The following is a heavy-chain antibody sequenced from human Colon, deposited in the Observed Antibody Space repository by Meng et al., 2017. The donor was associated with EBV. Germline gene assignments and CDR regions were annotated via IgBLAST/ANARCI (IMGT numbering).Heavy chain of an antibody. D-gene: IGHD5-24*01. CDR1: RFTLSNYA. V-gene: IGHV3-23*01. CDR3: VRDGYNDIPFDY. Sequence: EVHLLEAGGGLGQPGGSLRLACAASRFTLSNYAMSWVRQAPGKGLEWISFISGTGGSTYYADSVKGRFTISRDNSKNTLYLQMNSLRAEDTALYYCVRDGYNDIPFDYWGPGTLVTVSS. J-gene: IGHJ4*02. CDR2: ISGTGGST.